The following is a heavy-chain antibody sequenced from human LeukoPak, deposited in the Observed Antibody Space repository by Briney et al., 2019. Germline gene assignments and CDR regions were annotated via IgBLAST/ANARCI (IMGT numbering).Heavy chain of an antibody. CDR3: ARVGNDILTGYYKSLDY. Sequence: ASVKVSCKASGYTFTGYYMHWVRQAPGQGLEWMGWINPNSGGTNYAQKFQGRVTMTRDTSISTAYMELSRLRSDDTAVYYCARVGNDILTGYYKSLDYWGQGTLVTVSS. V-gene: IGHV1-2*02. CDR2: INPNSGGT. D-gene: IGHD3-9*01. J-gene: IGHJ4*02. CDR1: GYTFTGYY.